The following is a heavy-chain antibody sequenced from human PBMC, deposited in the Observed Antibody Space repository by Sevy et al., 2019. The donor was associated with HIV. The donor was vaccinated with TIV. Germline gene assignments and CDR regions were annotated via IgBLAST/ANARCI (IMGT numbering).Heavy chain of an antibody. D-gene: IGHD5-18*01. Sequence: ASVKVSCKASGYTFTGYYIHWVRQAPGQGLEWMGWINPNIGDTNYEQNFQGRVTMTRATSINTAYMDLRRLKSEDTAVYYCATTTRGYSYDSFPDTFDIWGQGTMVTVSS. J-gene: IGHJ3*02. V-gene: IGHV1-2*02. CDR3: ATTTRGYSYDSFPDTFDI. CDR2: INPNIGDT. CDR1: GYTFTGYY.